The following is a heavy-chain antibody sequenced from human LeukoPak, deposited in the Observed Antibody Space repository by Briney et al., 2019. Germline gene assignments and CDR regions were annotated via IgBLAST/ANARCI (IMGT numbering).Heavy chain of an antibody. Sequence: ASVKVSCKASGYTFTGYYMHWVRQAPGQGLERMGWINPNSGGTNYAQKFQGRVTMTRDTSISTAYMELSRLRSDDTAVYYCARPRYSSGWSDMDVWGKGTTVTVSS. D-gene: IGHD6-19*01. CDR2: INPNSGGT. CDR3: ARPRYSSGWSDMDV. CDR1: GYTFTGYY. J-gene: IGHJ6*03. V-gene: IGHV1-2*02.